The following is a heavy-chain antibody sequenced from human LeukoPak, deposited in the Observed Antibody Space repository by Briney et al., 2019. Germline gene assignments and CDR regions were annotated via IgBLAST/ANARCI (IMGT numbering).Heavy chain of an antibody. Sequence: GGSLRLSCVASGLTFSSFGMHWVRQAPGKGLEWVALIWYDGSNTYYADSVKGRFTISRDDSKNTVYLQMNSLRAEDTALYYCARGFLDFDSWGQGTLVIVSS. V-gene: IGHV3-33*01. J-gene: IGHJ4*02. CDR3: ARGFLDFDS. CDR1: GLTFSSFG. CDR2: IWYDGSNT. D-gene: IGHD3-3*01.